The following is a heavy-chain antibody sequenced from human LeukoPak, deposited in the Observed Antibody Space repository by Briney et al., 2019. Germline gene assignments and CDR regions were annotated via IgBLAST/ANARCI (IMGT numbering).Heavy chain of an antibody. J-gene: IGHJ5*02. D-gene: IGHD3-10*01. CDR2: VSHSGTI. Sequence: PSETLSLTCNVSGGSVTSDNCYWTWIRQAPGKGLGWIGHVSHSGTINYNPSLRSRVTISVDTSKNQFSLKLTSVSAADTALYYCSRDLGYFGSGSYLGWFDPWGQGTLVTVSS. V-gene: IGHV4-61*01. CDR1: GGSVTSDNCY. CDR3: SRDLGYFGSGSYLGWFDP.